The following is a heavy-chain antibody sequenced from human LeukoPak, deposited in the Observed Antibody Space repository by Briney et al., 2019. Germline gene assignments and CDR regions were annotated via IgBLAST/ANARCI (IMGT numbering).Heavy chain of an antibody. J-gene: IGHJ4*02. Sequence: GGSLRLSCAASGFTVSSNYMSWVRQAPGKELEWVSIIYSGGSTFYADSVKGRFTISRDNSKNTLYLQMNSLRAEDTAVYYCAKSGLNRFDYWGQGTLVTVSS. CDR3: AKSGLNRFDY. CDR2: IYSGGST. V-gene: IGHV3-53*01. CDR1: GFTVSSNY. D-gene: IGHD2-15*01.